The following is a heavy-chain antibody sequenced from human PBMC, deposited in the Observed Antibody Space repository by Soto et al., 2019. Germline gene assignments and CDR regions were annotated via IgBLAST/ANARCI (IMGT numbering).Heavy chain of an antibody. D-gene: IGHD6-13*01. V-gene: IGHV3-30*18. CDR3: AKDAGSSWLDY. CDR1: GFTFSSYG. Sequence: GGSLRLSCAASGFTFSSYGMHWVRQAPGKGLEWVAVISYDGSNKYYADSVKGRFTISRDNSKNTLYLQMNSLRAEDTAVYYCAKDAGSSWLDYWGQGTRVTVSS. CDR2: ISYDGSNK. J-gene: IGHJ4*02.